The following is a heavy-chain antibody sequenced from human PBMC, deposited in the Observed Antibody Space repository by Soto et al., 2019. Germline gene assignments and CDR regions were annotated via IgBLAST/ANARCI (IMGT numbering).Heavy chain of an antibody. D-gene: IGHD3-22*01. CDR2: ISYDGSNK. J-gene: IGHJ6*02. V-gene: IGHV3-30*18. Sequence: GGSLRLSCAASGFTFSSYAMSWVRQAPGKGLEWVAVISYDGSNKYYPDSVKGRFTISRDNSKNTLYLQMNSLRAEDTAVYYCAKDLGYYDSSGYYYSYYYGMDVWGQGTTVTVSS. CDR3: AKDLGYYDSSGYYYSYYYGMDV. CDR1: GFTFSSYA.